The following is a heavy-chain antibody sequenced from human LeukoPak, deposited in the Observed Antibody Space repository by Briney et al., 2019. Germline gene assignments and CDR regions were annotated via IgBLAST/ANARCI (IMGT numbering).Heavy chain of an antibody. CDR1: GFSFANYA. J-gene: IGHJ4*02. V-gene: IGHV3-23*01. CDR2: ISGSGDST. Sequence: GGSLRLSCAASGFSFANYAMTWVRQALGKGLEWVSAISGSGDSTYYADSVKGRFTISRDNAKNTLFLQMNSLRAEDTAVYYCAKDRRYYDSSGYFDYWGQGTLVTVSS. D-gene: IGHD3-22*01. CDR3: AKDRRYYDSSGYFDY.